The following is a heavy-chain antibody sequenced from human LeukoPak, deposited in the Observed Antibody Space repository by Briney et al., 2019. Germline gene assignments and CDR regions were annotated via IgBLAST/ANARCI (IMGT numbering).Heavy chain of an antibody. CDR3: ARDSAGYSGYGFDP. CDR1: GFTFSSYS. Sequence: PGGSLRLSCAASGFTFSSYSMNWVRQAPGRGLEWVSSISSSSSYIYYADSVKGRFTISRDNAKNSLYLQMNSLRAEDTAVYYCARDSAGYSGYGFDPWGQGTLVTVSS. D-gene: IGHD5-12*01. V-gene: IGHV3-21*01. J-gene: IGHJ5*02. CDR2: ISSSSSYI.